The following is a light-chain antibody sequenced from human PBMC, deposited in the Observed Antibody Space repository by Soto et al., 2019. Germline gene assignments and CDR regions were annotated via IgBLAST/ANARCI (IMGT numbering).Light chain of an antibody. CDR3: QQNNRYPWT. CDR1: QNMTTW. Sequence: DIHMTQSPSTLPASVGDRVTLTCRASQNMTTWLAGYQQKPGKGPSLLIYKASNLESGVSSSFSGSGSGTEFTLTISSLQPDDIGTYYCQQNNRYPWTFGQGTKVDIK. CDR2: KAS. V-gene: IGKV1-5*03. J-gene: IGKJ1*01.